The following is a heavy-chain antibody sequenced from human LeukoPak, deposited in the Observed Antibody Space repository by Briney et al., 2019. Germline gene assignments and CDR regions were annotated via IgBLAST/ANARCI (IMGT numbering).Heavy chain of an antibody. D-gene: IGHD4-17*01. CDR1: GLTFSSYA. CDR2: ISGSGGSS. V-gene: IGHV3-23*01. Sequence: GASLRLSCAASGLTFSSYAMSWVRQAPGKGLEWVSAISGSGGSSYYADSVKGRFTISRDNSKNALYLQMNSLRAEDTAVYYCAKALSTTVTKWRYYYGMDVWGQGTTVTVSS. J-gene: IGHJ6*02. CDR3: AKALSTTVTKWRYYYGMDV.